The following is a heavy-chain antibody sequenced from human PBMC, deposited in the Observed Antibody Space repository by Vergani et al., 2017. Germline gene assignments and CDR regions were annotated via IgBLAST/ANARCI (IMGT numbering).Heavy chain of an antibody. J-gene: IGHJ4*02. Sequence: QVQLQQWGAGLLKPSETLSLTCAVYGGSFSGYYWSWIRQPPGKGLEWIGEIHQSGSTNYNPSLKSRGTISVDTSKNQFSLKVSSVTAADTAVYYCARDRMKGYGSGSYYRGVFDYWGQGTLVTVSS. CDR2: IHQSGST. D-gene: IGHD3-10*01. CDR1: GGSFSGYY. V-gene: IGHV4-34*01. CDR3: ARDRMKGYGSGSYYRGVFDY.